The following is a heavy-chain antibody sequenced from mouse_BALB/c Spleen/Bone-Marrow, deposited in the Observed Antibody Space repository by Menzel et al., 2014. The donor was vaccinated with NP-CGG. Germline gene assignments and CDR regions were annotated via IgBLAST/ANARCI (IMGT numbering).Heavy chain of an antibody. CDR1: GFNIKDTY. J-gene: IGHJ2*01. V-gene: IGHV14-3*02. D-gene: IGHD1-1*01. CDR3: ASYYYGHYFDY. Sequence: VHVKQSGAELVKPGASVKLSCTASGFNIKDTYMHWVKQRPEQGLEWIGRIDSANGNTKYDPKFQGKATITADTSSNTAYLQLSSLTSEDTAVYYCASYYYGHYFDYWGQGTTLTVSS. CDR2: IDSANGNT.